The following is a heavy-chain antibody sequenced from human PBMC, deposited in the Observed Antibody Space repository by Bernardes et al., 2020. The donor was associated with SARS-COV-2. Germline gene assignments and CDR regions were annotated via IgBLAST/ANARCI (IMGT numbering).Heavy chain of an antibody. V-gene: IGHV4-34*01. Sequence: SATLSLTCAVYGGSLSGSYWNWIRQPPGPGLEWIGEINYSGRTNYNPSLKSRVTISVDTSKNQFSLKLSSVTAADTAIYYCARAVWGIWHFDLWGRDTLVKVS. CDR3: ARAVWGIWHFDL. J-gene: IGHJ2*01. CDR1: GGSLSGSY. CDR2: INYSGRT. D-gene: IGHD3-16*01.